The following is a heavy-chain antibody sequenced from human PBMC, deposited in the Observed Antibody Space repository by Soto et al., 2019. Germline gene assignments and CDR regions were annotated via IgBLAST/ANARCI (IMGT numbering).Heavy chain of an antibody. CDR2: ISWNSGSI. CDR3: AKDYSNCSGGSCYSPPGVYYYYYMDV. Sequence: GGSLRLSCAASGFTFDDYAMHWVRQAPGKGLEWVSGISWNSGSIGYADSVKGRFTISRANAKNSLYLQMNSLRAEDTALYYCAKDYSNCSGGSCYSPPGVYYYYYMDVWGKGTTVTVSS. V-gene: IGHV3-9*01. D-gene: IGHD2-15*01. J-gene: IGHJ6*03. CDR1: GFTFDDYA.